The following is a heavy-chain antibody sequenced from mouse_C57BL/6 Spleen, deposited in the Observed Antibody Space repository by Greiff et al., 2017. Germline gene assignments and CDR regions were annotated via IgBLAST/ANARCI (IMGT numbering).Heavy chain of an antibody. D-gene: IGHD2-12*01. V-gene: IGHV3-6*01. CDR1: GYSITSGYY. CDR3: ASVYSSYYLDD. CDR2: ISYDGSN. J-gene: IGHJ2*01. Sequence: DVKLQESGPGLVKPSQSLSLTCSVTGYSITSGYYWNWIRQFPGNKLEWMGYISYDGSNNYNPSLKNRISITRDTSKNQFFLKLNSVTTEDTATYYCASVYSSYYLDDWGQGTTLTVSS.